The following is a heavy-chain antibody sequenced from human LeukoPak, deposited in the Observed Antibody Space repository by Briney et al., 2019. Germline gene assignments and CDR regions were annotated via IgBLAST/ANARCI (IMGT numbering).Heavy chain of an antibody. Sequence: GGSLRLSCAASGFTFSDYYMSWIRQAPGKGLEWVSYISSSGSTIYYADSVKGRFTISRDNSKNTLYLQMNSLRAEDTAVYYCAKDLAAVADPFDYWGQGTLVTVSS. D-gene: IGHD6-19*01. CDR1: GFTFSDYY. CDR3: AKDLAAVADPFDY. J-gene: IGHJ4*02. V-gene: IGHV3-11*01. CDR2: ISSSGSTI.